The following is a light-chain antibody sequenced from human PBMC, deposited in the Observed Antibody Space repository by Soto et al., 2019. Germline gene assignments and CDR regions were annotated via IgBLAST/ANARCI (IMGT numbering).Light chain of an antibody. V-gene: IGLV2-23*02. J-gene: IGLJ1*01. CDR1: SSDVGSYNL. CDR3: CLYAGSSTSV. CDR2: EVS. Sequence: QSALTQPASVSGSPGQSITISCTGTSSDVGSYNLVSWYQQHPGKAPKLMIYEVSKRPSGVSNRFSGSKSGNTASLTISGLQAEDEADYYCCLYAGSSTSVFGTGTKVTVL.